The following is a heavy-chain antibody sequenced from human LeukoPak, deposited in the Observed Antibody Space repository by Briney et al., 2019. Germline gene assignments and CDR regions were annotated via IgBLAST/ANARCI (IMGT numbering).Heavy chain of an antibody. CDR2: IYYSGST. V-gene: IGHV4-59*08. J-gene: IGHJ4*02. Sequence: SETLSLTCTVSGGYIGSYYWSWIRQPPGKGLEWIGHIYYSGSTNYNPSLKSRVTISVDTSKNQFSLKLSSVTAADTAVYYCARTGGYGGNYFDYWGQGTLVTVSS. CDR1: GGYIGSYY. D-gene: IGHD6-13*01. CDR3: ARTGGYGGNYFDY.